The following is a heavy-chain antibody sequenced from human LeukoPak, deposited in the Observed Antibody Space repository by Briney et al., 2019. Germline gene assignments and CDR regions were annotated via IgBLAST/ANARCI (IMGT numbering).Heavy chain of an antibody. CDR2: IRYDGSNK. CDR3: AKAGYSSSWFWFDP. V-gene: IGHV3-30*02. D-gene: IGHD6-13*01. CDR1: GFTFSSYA. J-gene: IGHJ5*02. Sequence: GGSLRLSCAASGFTFSSYAMHWVRQAPGKGLEWVAFIRYDGSNKYYADSVKGRFTISRDNSKNTLYLQMNSLRAEDTAAYYCAKAGYSSSWFWFDPWGQGTLVTVSS.